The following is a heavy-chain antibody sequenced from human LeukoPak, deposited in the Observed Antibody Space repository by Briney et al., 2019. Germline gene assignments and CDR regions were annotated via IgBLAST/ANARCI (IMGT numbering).Heavy chain of an antibody. CDR3: ARGFYYYDSSGYDAFDI. CDR2: MNPNSDNT. CDR1: GYTFTSYD. Sequence: ASVKVSCKASGYTFTSYDMSGVRQAAGQGGEGMGWMNPNSDNTGYAQKFQGRVTMTRNTSISTAYMELSSLRSEDTAVYYCARGFYYYDSSGYDAFDIWGQGTMVTVSS. V-gene: IGHV1-8*01. D-gene: IGHD3-22*01. J-gene: IGHJ3*02.